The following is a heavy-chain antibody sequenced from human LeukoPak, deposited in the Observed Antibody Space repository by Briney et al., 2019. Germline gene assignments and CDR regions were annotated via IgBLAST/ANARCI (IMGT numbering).Heavy chain of an antibody. CDR1: GFTFSSYS. CDR3: ARERGKKYYFDY. Sequence: PGGSLRLSCAASGFTFSSYSMNWVRQAPGKGLEWVSSISSSSSYIYYADSVKGRFTISRDNAKNSLYLQMNSLRAEDTAVYYCARERGKKYYFDYWGQGTLVTVSS. V-gene: IGHV3-21*01. D-gene: IGHD3-10*01. J-gene: IGHJ4*02. CDR2: ISSSSSYI.